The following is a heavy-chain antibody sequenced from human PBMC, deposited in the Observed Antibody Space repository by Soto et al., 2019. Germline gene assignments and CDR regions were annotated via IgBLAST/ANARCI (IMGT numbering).Heavy chain of an antibody. Sequence: QVQLVESGGGVVQPGRSLRLSCAAAGCTFSSYGMHWVRQAPGKGLEWVAVIWYDASNKYYADYVKGGFTISRDNSKNTLYLQMNRLRAEDTAVYYCARDCAGYSSGWYQRGGFESWGQGTLVTVSS. V-gene: IGHV3-33*01. CDR1: GCTFSSYG. D-gene: IGHD6-19*01. J-gene: IGHJ1*01. CDR2: IWYDASNK. CDR3: ARDCAGYSSGWYQRGGFES.